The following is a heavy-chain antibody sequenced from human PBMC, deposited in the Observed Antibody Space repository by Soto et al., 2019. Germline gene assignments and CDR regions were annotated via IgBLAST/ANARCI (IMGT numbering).Heavy chain of an antibody. J-gene: IGHJ5*02. CDR2: INPSGGST. Sequence: ASVKVSCKAPGYTFTSYYMHWVRQAPGQGLEWMGIINPSGGSTSYAQKFQGRVTMTRDTSTSTVYMELSSLRSEDTAVYYCARDRMRITMIADGYNWFDPWGQGTLVTVSS. CDR3: ARDRMRITMIADGYNWFDP. CDR1: GYTFTSYY. V-gene: IGHV1-46*01. D-gene: IGHD3-22*01.